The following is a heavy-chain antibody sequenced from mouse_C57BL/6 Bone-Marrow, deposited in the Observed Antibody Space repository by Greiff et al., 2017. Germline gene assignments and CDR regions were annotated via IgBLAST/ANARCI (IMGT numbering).Heavy chain of an antibody. CDR2: IYPRSGNT. CDR1: GYTFTSYG. D-gene: IGHD2-1*01. J-gene: IGHJ1*03. Sequence: QVQLQQSGAELVRPGASVKLSCKASGYTFTSYGISWVKQRTGQGLEWIGEIYPRSGNTYYNEKFKGKATLTADKSSSTAYMQLSSLTSEDSAVYCCALLGAARYFDVWGTGTTVTVSS. CDR3: ALLGAARYFDV. V-gene: IGHV1-81*01.